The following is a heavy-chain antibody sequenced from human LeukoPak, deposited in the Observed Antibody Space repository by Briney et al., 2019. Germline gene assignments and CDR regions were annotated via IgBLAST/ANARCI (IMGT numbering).Heavy chain of an antibody. CDR3: ARDGRIVVVPAAMDAFDI. Sequence: ASVKVSCKASGYTFTSYGISWVRQAPGQGLEWMGWISAYNGNTNYAQKLQGRVIMTTDTSTSTAYMELRSLRSDDTAVYYCARDGRIVVVPAAMDAFDIWGQGTMVTVSS. D-gene: IGHD2-2*01. CDR1: GYTFTSYG. CDR2: ISAYNGNT. V-gene: IGHV1-18*01. J-gene: IGHJ3*02.